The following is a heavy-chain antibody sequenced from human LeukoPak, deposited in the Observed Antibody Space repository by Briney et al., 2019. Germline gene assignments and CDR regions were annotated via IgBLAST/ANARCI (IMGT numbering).Heavy chain of an antibody. CDR1: GLSMSSYY. CDR2: IHYSGNT. D-gene: IGHD6-25*01. V-gene: IGHV4-59*01. CDR3: AREISSAYDQRFDS. J-gene: IGHJ5*01. Sequence: PSETLSLTCTLSGLSMSSYYCTWIRQPPGKGLEWIGYIHYSGNTKYNPSLKSRVTILVDTSKNHFSLKLSSVTAAGTAVYYCAREISSAYDQRFDSWGQGTLVTVSS.